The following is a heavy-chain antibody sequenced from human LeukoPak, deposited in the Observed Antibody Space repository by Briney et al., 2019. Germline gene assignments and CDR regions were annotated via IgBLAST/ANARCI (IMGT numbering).Heavy chain of an antibody. V-gene: IGHV3-49*03. J-gene: IGHJ4*02. CDR3: TRPKGQTLYDYVWGSYSRQGGSPDY. CDR1: GFTFGDYA. CDR2: IRSKAYGGTT. D-gene: IGHD3-16*01. Sequence: GGSLRLSCTASGFTFGDYATSWFRQAPGKGLEWVGFIRSKAYGGTTEYAASVRGRFTISRDDSKSIAYLQMNSLKTEDTAVYYCTRPKGQTLYDYVWGSYSRQGGSPDYWGQGTLVTVSS.